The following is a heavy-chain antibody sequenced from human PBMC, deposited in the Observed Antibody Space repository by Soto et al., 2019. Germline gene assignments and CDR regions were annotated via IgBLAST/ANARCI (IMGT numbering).Heavy chain of an antibody. Sequence: EVQLLESGGGLVQAGGSLRLSCVASGFIFSNHAMSWVRQAPGKGLEWVSGVSDGGTNTPDAASVKGRFTVSRDNSKITVYLQMNSLRAEDTAVYYCAKSVHYYYESSGYFDSWGQGALVTVSS. D-gene: IGHD3-22*01. V-gene: IGHV3-23*01. CDR2: VSDGGTNT. J-gene: IGHJ4*02. CDR3: AKSVHYYYESSGYFDS. CDR1: GFIFSNHA.